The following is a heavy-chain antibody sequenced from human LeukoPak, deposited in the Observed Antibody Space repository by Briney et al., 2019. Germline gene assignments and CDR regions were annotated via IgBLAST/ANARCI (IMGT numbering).Heavy chain of an antibody. D-gene: IGHD2-2*01. J-gene: IGHJ4*02. CDR3: ARAGYCSGAACYAEGIDY. CDR1: GYTFTSYG. Sequence: ASVKVSCKASGYTFTSYGLSWVRQAPGQGLEWMGWISGYNGNTNYAQKLQGRVTMTTDTSTSTAYMELRSLRSDDTAVYYCARAGYCSGAACYAEGIDYWGQGTLVTVSS. V-gene: IGHV1-18*01. CDR2: ISGYNGNT.